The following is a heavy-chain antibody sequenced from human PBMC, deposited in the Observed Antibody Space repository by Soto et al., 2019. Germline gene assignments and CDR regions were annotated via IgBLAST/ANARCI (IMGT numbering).Heavy chain of an antibody. CDR1: GYTFTSYA. Sequence: ASVKVSCKASGYTFTSYAMHWVRQAPGQRLEWMGWINAGNGNTKYSQKFQGRVTITRDTSASTAYMELSSLRSEDTAVSYCASANWNGGDEYYYGMDVWGQGTTVTVSS. V-gene: IGHV1-3*01. CDR3: ASANWNGGDEYYYGMDV. D-gene: IGHD1-1*01. J-gene: IGHJ6*02. CDR2: INAGNGNT.